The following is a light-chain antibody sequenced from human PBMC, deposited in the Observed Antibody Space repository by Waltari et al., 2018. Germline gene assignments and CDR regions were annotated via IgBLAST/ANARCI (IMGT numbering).Light chain of an antibody. J-gene: IGKJ1*01. Sequence: EIVMTQSPVTLSVSPGERATLSCRASQSVGTKLAWYQQKPGQAPRLLIYGASTRATGIAARFSGSGSGTEFTLTISSLQSEDFAIYYCQQYNLWPWTFDQGNKVDIK. V-gene: IGKV3-15*01. CDR2: GAS. CDR1: QSVGTK. CDR3: QQYNLWPWT.